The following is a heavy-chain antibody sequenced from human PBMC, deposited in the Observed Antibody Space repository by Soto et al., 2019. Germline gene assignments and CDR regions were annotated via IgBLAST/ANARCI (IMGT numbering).Heavy chain of an antibody. D-gene: IGHD3-22*01. CDR3: ASGYYYDSSGYPEYFQH. J-gene: IGHJ1*01. CDR2: IYHSGST. Sequence: ASETLSLTCTVSGGSISGYYWSWIRQPPGKGLEWIGYIYHSGSTYYNPSLKSRVTISVDRSKNQFSLKLSSVTAADTAVYYCASGYYYDSSGYPEYFQHWGQGTLVTVSS. CDR1: GGSISGYY. V-gene: IGHV4-59*04.